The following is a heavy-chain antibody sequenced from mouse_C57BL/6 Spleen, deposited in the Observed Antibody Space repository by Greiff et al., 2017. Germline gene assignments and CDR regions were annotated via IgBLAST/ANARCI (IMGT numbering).Heavy chain of an antibody. Sequence: QVTLKECGPGILQSSQTLSLTCSFSGFSLSTSGMGVSWIRQPSGKGLEWLAHIYWDDDKRYNPSLKSRLTISKDTSRNQVFLKITSVDTADTATYYCARRAEGGSYFDYWGQGTTLTVSS. V-gene: IGHV8-12*01. J-gene: IGHJ2*01. CDR1: GFSLSTSGMG. CDR3: ARRAEGGSYFDY. CDR2: IYWDDDK.